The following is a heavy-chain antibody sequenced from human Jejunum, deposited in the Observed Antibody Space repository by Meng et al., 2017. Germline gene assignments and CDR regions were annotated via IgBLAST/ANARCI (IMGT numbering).Heavy chain of an antibody. V-gene: IGHV4-31*01. CDR2: IYYSGST. CDR3: ARVNWTSSYWYFDL. Sequence: QIHLQESGPGLVKPSQTLSLTCTVSGASMSSGNYYWTWIRQHPGKGLEWIGYIYYSGSTYYNPSLQSLVTISIDMSENQFSLKLTSVTAADTAVYYCARVNWTSSYWYFDLWGRGTLVTVSS. CDR1: GASMSSGNYY. D-gene: IGHD1-1*01. J-gene: IGHJ2*01.